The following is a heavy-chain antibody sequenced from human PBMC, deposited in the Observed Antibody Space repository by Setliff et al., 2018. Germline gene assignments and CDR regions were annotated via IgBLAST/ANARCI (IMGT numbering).Heavy chain of an antibody. CDR2: INPNSGGT. J-gene: IGHJ6*02. D-gene: IGHD3-22*01. CDR3: ARVRQGYYDSSGAYYYYGTDV. CDR1: GYTFTSYG. V-gene: IGHV1-2*04. Sequence: ASVKVPCKASGYTFTSYGISWVRQAPGQGLEWMGWINPNSGGTNYAQKFQGWVTMTRDTSISTAYMELSRLRSDDTAVYYCARVRQGYYDSSGAYYYYGTDVWGQGTTVTVSS.